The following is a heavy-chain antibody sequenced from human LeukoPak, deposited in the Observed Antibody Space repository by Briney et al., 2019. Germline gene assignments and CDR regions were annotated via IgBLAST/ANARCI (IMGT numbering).Heavy chain of an antibody. CDR2: IRQDGTEK. J-gene: IGHJ4*02. CDR3: ARTHTTFFDY. CDR1: GLTFSSYW. D-gene: IGHD1-1*01. Sequence: GGSLRLSCAASGLTFSSYWMSWVRQAPGKGLEWVANIRQDGTEKYFVDSVEGRFIISRDNAKNSLYLQMNSLRAEDTAVYYCARTHTTFFDYWGQGTLVTVSS. V-gene: IGHV3-7*03.